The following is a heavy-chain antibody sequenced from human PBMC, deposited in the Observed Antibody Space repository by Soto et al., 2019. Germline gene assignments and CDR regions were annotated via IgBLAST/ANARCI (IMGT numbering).Heavy chain of an antibody. J-gene: IGHJ6*02. V-gene: IGHV4-4*02. CDR2: IYHSGST. D-gene: IGHD4-17*01. CDR1: GGSISSSNW. CDR3: ARDYGGNSNYYYYGMDV. Sequence: PSETLSLTCAVSGGSISSSNWWSWVRQPPGKGLEWIGEIYHSGSTNYNPSLKSRVTISVDKSKNQFSLKLSSVTAADTAVYYCARDYGGNSNYYYYGMDVWGQGTTVTVSS.